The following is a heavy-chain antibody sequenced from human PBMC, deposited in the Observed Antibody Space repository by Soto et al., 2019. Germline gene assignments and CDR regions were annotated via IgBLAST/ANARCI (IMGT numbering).Heavy chain of an antibody. Sequence: EVQLAESGGGLVQPGGSLRLSCAASGFTFSSYWMSWVRQAPGKGLEWVANIKQDGSEKYYVDSVKGRFTISRDNAKNSLYLQMNSLRAEDTAVYYCAREITTSGSQQAGYWGQGTLVTVSS. D-gene: IGHD1-26*01. CDR3: AREITTSGSQQAGY. V-gene: IGHV3-7*05. CDR1: GFTFSSYW. CDR2: IKQDGSEK. J-gene: IGHJ4*02.